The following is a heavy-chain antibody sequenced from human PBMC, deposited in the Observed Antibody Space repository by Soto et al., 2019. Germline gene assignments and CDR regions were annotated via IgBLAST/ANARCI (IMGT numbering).Heavy chain of an antibody. CDR3: YAADFYYYGMDV. Sequence: QVQLVQSGAEVKKPGASVKVSCKASGDTFTRCGISWVRQAPGQGLEWMGWISAYNAKTDYAHKFQGRVTLTTDTSTSTAYMELRSLRSDDTAVYYCYAADFYYYGMDVWGPGTTVTVSS. J-gene: IGHJ6*02. D-gene: IGHD2-2*01. V-gene: IGHV1-18*01. CDR2: ISAYNAKT. CDR1: GDTFTRCG.